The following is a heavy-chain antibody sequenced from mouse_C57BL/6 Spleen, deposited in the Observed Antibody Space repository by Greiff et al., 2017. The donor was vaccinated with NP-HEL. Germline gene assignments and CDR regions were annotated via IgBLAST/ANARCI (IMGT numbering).Heavy chain of an antibody. CDR2: IYPRSGNT. V-gene: IGHV1-81*01. CDR1: GYTFTSYG. CDR3: ARSGSIPFDY. J-gene: IGHJ2*01. Sequence: QVQLQQSGAELARPGASVKLSCKASGYTFTSYGISWVKQRPGQGLEWIGEIYPRSGNTYYNEKFKGKATLTADKSSSTAYMELRSLTSEDSAVYFCARSGSIPFDYWGQGTTLTVSS. D-gene: IGHD2-10*02.